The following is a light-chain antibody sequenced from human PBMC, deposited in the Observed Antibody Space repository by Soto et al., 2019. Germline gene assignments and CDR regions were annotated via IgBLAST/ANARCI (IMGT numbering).Light chain of an antibody. CDR1: QSVSSY. CDR3: QQRSNWPG. J-gene: IGKJ4*02. CDR2: DAS. V-gene: IGKV3-11*01. Sequence: EIVLTQSPATLSLSPGERATLSCRASQSVSSYLAWYQQKPGQAPRLLIYDASNRATGIPARFSGSGSGTAFTLTISSLEAEDFAVYYCQQRSNWPGFGGGTKVEIK.